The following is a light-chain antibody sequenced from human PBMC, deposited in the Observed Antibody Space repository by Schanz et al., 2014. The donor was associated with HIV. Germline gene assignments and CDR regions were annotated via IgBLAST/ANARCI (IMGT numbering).Light chain of an antibody. CDR3: SSYTSSSTPLV. CDR1: SSDVGHYDY. V-gene: IGLV2-8*01. Sequence: QSALTQPPSASGSRGQSVTISCTGTSSDVGHYDYVSWYQQHPGKAPKLMIYEVSKRPSGVPDRFSGSKSGNTASLTVSGLQAEDEADYYCSSYTSSSTPLVFGGGTKLTVL. CDR2: EVS. J-gene: IGLJ3*02.